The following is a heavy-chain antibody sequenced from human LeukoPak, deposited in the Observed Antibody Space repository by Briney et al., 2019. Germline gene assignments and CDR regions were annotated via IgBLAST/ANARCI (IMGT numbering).Heavy chain of an antibody. CDR2: INPNSGGT. V-gene: IGHV1-2*02. J-gene: IGHJ6*03. CDR1: GYTFTSYG. CDR3: ARGGYCSSTSCSPADYYYYMDV. Sequence: GASVKVSCKASGYTFTSYGISWVRQAPGQGLEWMGWINPNSGGTNYAQKFQGRVTMTRDTSISTAYMELSRLRSDDTAVYYCARGGYCSSTSCSPADYYYYMDVWGKGTTVTVSS. D-gene: IGHD2-2*01.